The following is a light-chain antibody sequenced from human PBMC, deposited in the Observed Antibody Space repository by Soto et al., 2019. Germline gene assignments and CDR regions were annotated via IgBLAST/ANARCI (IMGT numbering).Light chain of an antibody. CDR2: KAS. CDR1: QSIGSW. CDR3: QQYNTYWYT. V-gene: IGKV1-5*03. J-gene: IGKJ2*01. Sequence: DLQMTQSPSTLSASVGDRVTITCRASQSIGSWLAWYQQKPGKAPKLLIYKASSLESGVPSRFSGSGSGTEFTLTISSLQPDDFANYYCQQYNTYWYTFGQGTKLEIK.